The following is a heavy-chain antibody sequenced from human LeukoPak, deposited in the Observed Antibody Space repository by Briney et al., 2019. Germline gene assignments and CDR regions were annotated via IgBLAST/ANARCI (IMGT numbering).Heavy chain of an antibody. V-gene: IGHV3-30*03. J-gene: IGHJ4*02. CDR1: GFNFTTYG. CDR2: MSYDGSNK. CDR3: AREGAFYFDC. D-gene: IGHD4/OR15-4a*01. Sequence: GGSLRLSCVASGFNFTTYGMHWVRQAPGKGLEWEAVMSYDGSNKYYVDSVKGRFTISRDNSKNTLYLQMNSLRAEDTAVYYCAREGAFYFDCWGQGTLVTVSS.